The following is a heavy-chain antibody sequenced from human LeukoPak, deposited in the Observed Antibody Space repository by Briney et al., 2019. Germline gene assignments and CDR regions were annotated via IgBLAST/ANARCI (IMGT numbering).Heavy chain of an antibody. CDR2: INHSGST. D-gene: IGHD6-13*01. J-gene: IGHJ4*02. V-gene: IGHV4-34*01. Sequence: PSETLSLTCAVYGGSFSAYYWSWIRQPPGKGLEWIGEINHSGSTNYNPSLKSRVTISVVTSKNQFSLRLSSVTAADTAVYYCARGRGIVDYWGQGTLVTVS. CDR3: ARGRGIVDY. CDR1: GGSFSAYY.